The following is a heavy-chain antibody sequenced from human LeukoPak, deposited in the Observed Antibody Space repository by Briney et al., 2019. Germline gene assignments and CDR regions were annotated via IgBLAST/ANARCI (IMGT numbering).Heavy chain of an antibody. Sequence: GASVKVSCKASGYTFTGYYMHWVRQAPGQGLEWMGWINPNSGGTNYAQKFQGRVTMTRDTSISTVYMELSRLRSDDTAVYYCARDSGGVGYFDYWGQGTLVTVSS. CDR1: GYTFTGYY. J-gene: IGHJ4*02. V-gene: IGHV1-2*02. D-gene: IGHD1-26*01. CDR3: ARDSGGVGYFDY. CDR2: INPNSGGT.